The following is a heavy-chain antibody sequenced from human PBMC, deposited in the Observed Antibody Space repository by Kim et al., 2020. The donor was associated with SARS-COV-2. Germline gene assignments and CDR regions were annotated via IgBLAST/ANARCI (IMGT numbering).Heavy chain of an antibody. D-gene: IGHD3-10*01. CDR3: ARGWFGNVGAFDI. CDR1: GGSISSGGYY. CDR2: IYYSGST. V-gene: IGHV4-31*03. J-gene: IGHJ3*02. Sequence: SETLSLTCTVSGGSISSGGYYWSWIRQHPGKGLEWIGYIYYSGSTYYNPSLKSRVTISVDTSKNQFSLKLSSVTAADTAVYYCARGWFGNVGAFDIWGQGTMVTVSS.